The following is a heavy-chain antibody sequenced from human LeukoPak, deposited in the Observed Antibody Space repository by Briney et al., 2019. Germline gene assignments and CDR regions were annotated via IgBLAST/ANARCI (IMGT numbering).Heavy chain of an antibody. D-gene: IGHD6-13*01. CDR3: ARGSSSYDC. J-gene: IGHJ4*02. CDR2: ISSDSIYI. CDR1: GFTFSSYA. V-gene: IGHV3-21*01. Sequence: GGSLRLSCAASGFTFSSYAMHWVRQAPGKGLEWVSSISSDSIYIYYADSVKGRFTSSRDNAKNSLYLQMNSLRAEDTAVYYCARGSSSYDCWGQGTLLTVSS.